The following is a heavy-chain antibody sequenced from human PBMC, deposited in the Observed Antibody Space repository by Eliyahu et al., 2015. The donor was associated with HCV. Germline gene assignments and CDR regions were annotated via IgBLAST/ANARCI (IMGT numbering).Heavy chain of an antibody. Sequence: EVQLLESGGGLVQPGGSLRXSXXASXFTFSXYAMSWVRQAPGKGLEWVSAISGSGGSTYYADSVKGRFTISRDNSKNTLYLQMNSLRAEDTAVYYCADSSGWSSFDYWGQGTLVTVSS. CDR3: ADSSGWSSFDY. V-gene: IGHV3-23*01. J-gene: IGHJ4*02. CDR1: XFTFSXYA. CDR2: ISGSGGST. D-gene: IGHD6-19*01.